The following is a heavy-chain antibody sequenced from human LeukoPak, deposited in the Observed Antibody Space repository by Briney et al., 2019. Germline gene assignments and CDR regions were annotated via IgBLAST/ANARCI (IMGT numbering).Heavy chain of an antibody. D-gene: IGHD6-19*01. J-gene: IGHJ5*02. CDR1: GGSISSGGYS. Sequence: PSETLSLTCAVSGGSISSGGYSWSWIRQPPGKGLEWIGYIYHSGSTYYNPSLKSRVTISVDRSKNQFSLKLSSVTAADTAVYYCAREVAGRLNWFDPWGQGTLVTVSS. V-gene: IGHV4-30-2*01. CDR3: AREVAGRLNWFDP. CDR2: IYHSGST.